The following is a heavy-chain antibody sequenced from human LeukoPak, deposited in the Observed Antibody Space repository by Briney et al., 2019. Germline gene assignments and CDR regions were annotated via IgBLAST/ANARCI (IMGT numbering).Heavy chain of an antibody. V-gene: IGHV1-2*06. Sequence: ASVKVSCKASGYTFTGYYMHWVRQAPGQGLEWMGRINPNSSGTNYAQKFQGRVTMTRDTSISTAYMELSRLRSDDTAVYYCARDRGRIAAAGRIYNWFDPWGQGTLVTVSS. J-gene: IGHJ5*02. CDR1: GYTFTGYY. D-gene: IGHD6-13*01. CDR2: INPNSSGT. CDR3: ARDRGRIAAAGRIYNWFDP.